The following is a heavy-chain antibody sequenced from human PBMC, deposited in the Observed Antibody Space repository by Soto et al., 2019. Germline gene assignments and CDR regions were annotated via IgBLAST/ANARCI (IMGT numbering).Heavy chain of an antibody. D-gene: IGHD6-13*01. J-gene: IGHJ4*02. CDR1: GFTFSSRW. V-gene: IGHV3-7*02. CDR3: ATHDGPAAAGLVLDF. CDR2: IKQDENGK. Sequence: EVQLVESGGGLVQPGGSLRLSCEASGFTFSSRWMTWVRQGPGKGLEWVANIKQDENGKDYVDSVKGRFTISRDNAKNSLYRQMNSLSAEDTAVYYCATHDGPAAAGLVLDFWGQGTLVTVSS.